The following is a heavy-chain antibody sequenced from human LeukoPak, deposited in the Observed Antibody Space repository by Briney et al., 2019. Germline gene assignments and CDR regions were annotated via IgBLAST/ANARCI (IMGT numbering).Heavy chain of an antibody. CDR1: GLSISSGGYY. Sequence: SETLPLTCTVSGLSISSGGYYWSWLRPHPGKGLEWIGYIYYSGSTYYHPSLKSRVTISVDTSKNQFSLKLSSVTAADTAVYYCARAGSFRGLPRYYYYGMDVWGQGTTVTVSS. CDR2: IYYSGST. J-gene: IGHJ6*02. CDR3: ARAGSFRGLPRYYYYGMDV. D-gene: IGHD1-26*01. V-gene: IGHV4-31*03.